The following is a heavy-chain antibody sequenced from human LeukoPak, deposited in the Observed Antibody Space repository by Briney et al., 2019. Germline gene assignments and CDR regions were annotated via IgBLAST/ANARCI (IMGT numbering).Heavy chain of an antibody. CDR2: IYYSGST. CDR1: GGSISSYY. V-gene: IGHV4-59*01. Sequence: PSETLSLTCTVSGGSISSYYWSWIRQPPGKGLEWLGYIYYSGSTNYNPSLKSRVTISVDTSKNQFSLKLSSVTAADTAVYYCARDPAVVGSSHDAFDIWGQGTMVTVSS. D-gene: IGHD6-19*01. J-gene: IGHJ3*02. CDR3: ARDPAVVGSSHDAFDI.